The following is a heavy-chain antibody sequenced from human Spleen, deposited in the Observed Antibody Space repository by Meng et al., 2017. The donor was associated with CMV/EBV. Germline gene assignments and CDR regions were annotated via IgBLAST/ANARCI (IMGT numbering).Heavy chain of an antibody. CDR1: GGSFSGYY. D-gene: IGHD5-18*01. Sequence: QVQLQQGGAGLLKPSGTLSLTCAVYGGSFSGYYWSWIRQPPGKGLEWIGEINHSGSTNYNPSLKSRVTISVDTSKNQFSLKLSSVTAADTAVYYCARDLSGYSYEYYFDYWGQGTLVTVSS. J-gene: IGHJ4*02. CDR2: INHSGST. V-gene: IGHV4-34*01. CDR3: ARDLSGYSYEYYFDY.